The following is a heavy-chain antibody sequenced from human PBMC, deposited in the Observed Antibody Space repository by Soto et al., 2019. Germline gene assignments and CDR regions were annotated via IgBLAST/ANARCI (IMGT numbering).Heavy chain of an antibody. V-gene: IGHV3-9*01. CDR2: ISWNSGSI. CDR3: AKAETIAAAAMDYFDY. CDR1: GFTFDDYA. J-gene: IGHJ4*02. Sequence: DVQLVESGGGLVQPGRSLRLSCAASGFTFDDYAMHWVRQAPGKGLEWVSGISWNSGSIGYADSVKGRFTISRDNAKNSLYLQMNSLRADDTALYYCAKAETIAAAAMDYFDYWGQGTLVTVSS. D-gene: IGHD6-13*01.